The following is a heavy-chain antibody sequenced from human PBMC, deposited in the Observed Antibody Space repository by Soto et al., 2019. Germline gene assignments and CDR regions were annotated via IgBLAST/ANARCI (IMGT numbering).Heavy chain of an antibody. CDR2: IIPIFGTA. J-gene: IGHJ4*02. V-gene: IGHV1-69*06. Sequence: SVKLSCKASGSTFSSYAISWVRQAPGQGLECIGGIIPIFGTANYAQKFQGRVTITADKSTSTAYMELSSLRSEDTVVYYCARAAPYRSIDYWGQGTLVTVSS. CDR3: ARAAPYRSIDY. D-gene: IGHD6-13*01. CDR1: GSTFSSYA.